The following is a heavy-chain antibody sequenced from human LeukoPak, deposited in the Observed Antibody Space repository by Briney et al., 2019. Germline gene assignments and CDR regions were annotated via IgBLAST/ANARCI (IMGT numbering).Heavy chain of an antibody. Sequence: PGGSLRLSCAVSGITFSSYWMHWVRQDPGRGLLWVSRINTQGTYTNYADSVKGRFTISRDNSKNTLYLQMNSLRAEDTAVYYCAKDSYYDSSGYYDYWGQGTLVTVSS. J-gene: IGHJ4*02. V-gene: IGHV3-74*01. CDR3: AKDSYYDSSGYYDY. CDR1: GITFSSYW. D-gene: IGHD3-22*01. CDR2: INTQGTYT.